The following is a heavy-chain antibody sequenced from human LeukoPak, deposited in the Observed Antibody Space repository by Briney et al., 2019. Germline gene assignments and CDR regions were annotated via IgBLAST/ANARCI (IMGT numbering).Heavy chain of an antibody. V-gene: IGHV1-69*04. CDR3: AISRSSSNYYYYGMDV. D-gene: IGHD6-6*01. Sequence: ASVKVSCKASGGTFSSYAISWVRQAPGQGLEWMGRIIPILGIANYAQKFQGRVTITADKSTSTAYMELSSLRSEDTAAYYCAISRSSSNYYYYGMDVWGQGTTVTVSS. J-gene: IGHJ6*02. CDR1: GGTFSSYA. CDR2: IIPILGIA.